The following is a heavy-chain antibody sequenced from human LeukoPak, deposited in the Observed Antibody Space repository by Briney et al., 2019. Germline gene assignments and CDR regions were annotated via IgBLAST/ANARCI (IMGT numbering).Heavy chain of an antibody. V-gene: IGHV4-31*03. CDR2: IYYSGST. CDR3: ARGYDSSGYHDAFDI. J-gene: IGHJ3*02. CDR1: GGSISSGGYY. D-gene: IGHD3-22*01. Sequence: PSETLSLTCTVSGGSISSGGYYWSWIRQHPGKGLEWIGYIYYSGSTYYNPSLKSRVIISVDTSKNQFSLKLSSVTAADTAVYYCARGYDSSGYHDAFDIWGQGTMVTVSS.